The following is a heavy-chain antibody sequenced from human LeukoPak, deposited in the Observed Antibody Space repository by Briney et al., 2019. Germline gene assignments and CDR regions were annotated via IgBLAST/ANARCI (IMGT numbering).Heavy chain of an antibody. D-gene: IGHD2-8*01. CDR1: GYTFTGYY. J-gene: IGHJ2*01. CDR3: ASTPGYCTNGVCPYWYFDL. CDR2: ISPNSGGT. V-gene: IGHV1-2*02. Sequence: ASVKVSCKASGYTFTGYYLHWVRQAPGQGLEWMGWISPNSGGTSSAQKFQGRVTMTRDTSISTAYMELSRLRSDDTAVYYCASTPGYCTNGVCPYWYFDLWGRGTLVTVSS.